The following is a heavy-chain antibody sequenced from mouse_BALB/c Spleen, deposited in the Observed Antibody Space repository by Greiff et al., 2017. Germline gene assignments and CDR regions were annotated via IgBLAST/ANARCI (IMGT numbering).Heavy chain of an antibody. CDR2: INPSNGRT. CDR1: GYTFTSYW. J-gene: IGHJ3*01. CDR3: ERPMITTSWFAY. D-gene: IGHD2-4*01. V-gene: IGHV1S81*02. Sequence: VQLQQPGAELVKPGASVKLSCKASGYTFTSYWMHWVKQRPGQGLEWIGEINPSNGRTNYNEKFKSKATLTVDKSSSTVYMQLSSLTSEDSAVYYCERPMITTSWFAYWGQGTLVTVAA.